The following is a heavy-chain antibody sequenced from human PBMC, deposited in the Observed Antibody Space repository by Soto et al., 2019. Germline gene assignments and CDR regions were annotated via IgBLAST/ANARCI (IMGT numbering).Heavy chain of an antibody. Sequence: SLRLSCAASGFTVSSYYMSLVRQAPGKGLEWVSVIYSAGSADFADSVKGRFTISRDNSKNTLYLQMSSLRAEDTAVYYCARVPSSSYHYFDYWGQGTPVTVSS. CDR2: IYSAGSA. CDR3: ARVPSSSYHYFDY. D-gene: IGHD6-13*01. V-gene: IGHV3-66*01. CDR1: GFTVSSYY. J-gene: IGHJ4*02.